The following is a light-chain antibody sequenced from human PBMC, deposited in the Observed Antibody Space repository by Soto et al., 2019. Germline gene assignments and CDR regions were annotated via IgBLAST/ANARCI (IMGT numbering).Light chain of an antibody. CDR2: GTT. V-gene: IGLV1-40*01. J-gene: IGLJ1*01. Sequence: QAVVTQPPSVSGAPGQTVTISCTGSSSYDVHWYRQLPGTAPKLLIYGTTNRPSGVPDRFSGSKSGTSASLAITGLQPEDEADYYCQSYDSSLGVAYVFGTGTKLTVL. CDR3: QSYDSSLGVAYV. CDR1: SSYD.